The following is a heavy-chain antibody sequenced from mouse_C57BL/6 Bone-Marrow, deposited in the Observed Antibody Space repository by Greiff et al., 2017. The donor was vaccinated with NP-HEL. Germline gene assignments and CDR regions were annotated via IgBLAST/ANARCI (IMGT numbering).Heavy chain of an antibody. V-gene: IGHV6-3*01. J-gene: IGHJ4*01. CDR2: ISLKSDNYAS. CDR1: GFTFSNYW. D-gene: IGHD1-1*01. CDR3: TGKNYYGSSSHAMDY. Sequence: DVMLVESGGGLVQPGGSMKLSCVASGFTFSNYWMNWVRQSPGQGLEWVAQISLKSDNYASHYAESVKGRFTISRNDSKSSGYVKMNNIRAEDTGIYYCTGKNYYGSSSHAMDYWGQGTSVTVSA.